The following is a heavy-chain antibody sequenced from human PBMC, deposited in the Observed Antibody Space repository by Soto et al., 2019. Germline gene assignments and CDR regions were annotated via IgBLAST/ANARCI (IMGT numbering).Heavy chain of an antibody. D-gene: IGHD2-2*01. CDR1: GFTFSSYA. CDR2: ISGSGGST. J-gene: IGHJ6*02. Sequence: GGSLRLSCAASGFTFSSYAMSWFRQAPGKGLEWVSAISGSGGSTYYADSVKGRFTISRDNSKNTLYLQMNSLRAEDTAVYYCAKMDLPPCYYYYGMDVWGQGTTVTVSS. CDR3: AKMDLPPCYYYYGMDV. V-gene: IGHV3-23*01.